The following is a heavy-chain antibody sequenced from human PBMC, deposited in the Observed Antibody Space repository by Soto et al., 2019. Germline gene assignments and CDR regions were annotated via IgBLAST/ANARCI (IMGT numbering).Heavy chain of an antibody. Sequence: SETLSLTCTVSGEYISSGYHWAWIRQPPGKGLEWIASIFHTGTTYYNPSLKSRVTISVDTSKNQFSLKLSSVTAADTAVYYCARLRVGRGWFDPWGQGTLVTVSS. V-gene: IGHV4-38-2*02. J-gene: IGHJ5*02. D-gene: IGHD3-10*01. CDR3: ARLRVGRGWFDP. CDR1: GEYISSGYH. CDR2: IFHTGTT.